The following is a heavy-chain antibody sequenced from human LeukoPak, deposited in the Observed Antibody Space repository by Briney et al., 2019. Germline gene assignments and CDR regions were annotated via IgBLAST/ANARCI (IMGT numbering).Heavy chain of an antibody. J-gene: IGHJ4*02. CDR2: INHSGGT. CDR3: AGKASNFDY. Sequence: PSETLSLTCAVYGGSFSGYYWSWIRQPPGKGLEWIGEINHSGGTNYNPSLKSRVTISVDTSKNQFSLKLSSVTAADTAVYYCAGKASNFDYWGQGTLVTVSS. D-gene: IGHD5/OR15-5a*01. CDR1: GGSFSGYY. V-gene: IGHV4-34*01.